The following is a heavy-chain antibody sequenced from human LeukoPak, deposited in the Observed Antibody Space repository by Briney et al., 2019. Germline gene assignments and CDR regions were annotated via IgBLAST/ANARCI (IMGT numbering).Heavy chain of an antibody. CDR3: AKELRALRYFDWLLSDP. CDR1: GFTFSSYG. D-gene: IGHD3-9*01. V-gene: IGHV3-33*06. Sequence: PGRSLRLSCAASGFTFSSYGMHWVRQAPGKGLEWVAVIWYDGSNKYYADSVKGRFTMSRDNSKNTLYLQMNSLRAEDRAVYYCAKELRALRYFDWLLSDPWGQGTLVTVSS. CDR2: IWYDGSNK. J-gene: IGHJ5*02.